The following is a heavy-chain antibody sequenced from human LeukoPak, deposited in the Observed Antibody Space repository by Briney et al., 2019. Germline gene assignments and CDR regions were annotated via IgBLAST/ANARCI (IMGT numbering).Heavy chain of an antibody. CDR2: IYYSGST. V-gene: IGHV4-59*01. Sequence: SETLSLTCTVSGGSIGSYYWSWMRQPPGKGLEWIGYIYYSGSTNYNPSLKSRVTISVDTSKNQFSLKLSSVTTADTAVYYCATGASGSYVFDYWGQGTLVTVSS. CDR1: GGSIGSYY. J-gene: IGHJ4*02. CDR3: ATGASGSYVFDY. D-gene: IGHD1-26*01.